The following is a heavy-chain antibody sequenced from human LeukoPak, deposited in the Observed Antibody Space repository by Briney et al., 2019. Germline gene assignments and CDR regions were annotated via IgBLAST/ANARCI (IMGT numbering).Heavy chain of an antibody. Sequence: GGSLRLSCAASGFTFSSYAMHWVRQAPGKGLEWEAVISYDGSNKYYADSVKGRFTISRDNSKNTLYLQMHSLRAEDTAVYYCARGKSPMTAALFDPWGQGTLVTVSS. CDR1: GFTFSSYA. CDR3: ARGKSPMTAALFDP. D-gene: IGHD6-6*01. CDR2: ISYDGSNK. V-gene: IGHV3-30-3*01. J-gene: IGHJ5*02.